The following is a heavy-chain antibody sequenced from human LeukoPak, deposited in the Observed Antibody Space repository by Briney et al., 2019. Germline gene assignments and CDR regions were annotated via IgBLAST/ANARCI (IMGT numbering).Heavy chain of an antibody. CDR2: INHSGST. V-gene: IGHV4-34*01. D-gene: IGHD3-9*01. Sequence: SETLSLTCAVYGGSFSGYYWSWIRQPPGKGPEWIGEINHSGSTNYNPSLKSRVTISVDTSKNQFSLKLSSVTAADTAVYYCARGSDYDILTGHAFDIWGQGTMVTVSS. J-gene: IGHJ3*02. CDR3: ARGSDYDILTGHAFDI. CDR1: GGSFSGYY.